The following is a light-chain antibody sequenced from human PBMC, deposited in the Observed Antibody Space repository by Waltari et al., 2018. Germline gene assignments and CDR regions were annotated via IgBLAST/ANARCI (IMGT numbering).Light chain of an antibody. CDR1: SSNIGRNI. Sequence: QSVLTQPPSTSGTPGQRVIISCSASSSNIGRNIVNWYQQLPGSAPKLLIYSNSQRPSGVPDRFSGSKSDTSASLAISGLESDDEADYYCAAWDDSLNGWVFGGGTKLTVL. CDR3: AAWDDSLNGWV. CDR2: SNS. V-gene: IGLV1-44*01. J-gene: IGLJ3*02.